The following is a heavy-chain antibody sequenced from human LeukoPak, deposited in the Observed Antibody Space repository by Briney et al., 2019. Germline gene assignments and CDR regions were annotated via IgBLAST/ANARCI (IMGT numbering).Heavy chain of an antibody. CDR1: GFTFSSYS. V-gene: IGHV3-21*01. CDR3: ARDAPPLSYYDFWSGYFLTLPHYGMDV. D-gene: IGHD3-3*01. J-gene: IGHJ6*02. CDR2: ISSSSSSYI. Sequence: PGGSLRLSCAASGFTFSSYSMNWVRQAPGKGLEWVSSISSSSSSYIYYADSVKGRFTISRDNAKNSLYLQMNSLRAEDTAVYYCARDAPPLSYYDFWSGYFLTLPHYGMDVWGQGTTVTVSS.